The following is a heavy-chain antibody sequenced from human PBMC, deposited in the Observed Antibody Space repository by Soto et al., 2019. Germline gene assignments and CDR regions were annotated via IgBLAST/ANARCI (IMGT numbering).Heavy chain of an antibody. CDR3: LRGGGGGLFDL. Sequence: QVQLVESGGGLVKPGGSLRLSCASSGFTFSDHYMSWIRRSPGKGLEFLSYISPRTTYKNYADSVKGRFTISRDNAKNSLYPPLNSLRAEDTAIDYCLRGGGGGLFDLWGQGTFVTVSS. D-gene: IGHD2-21*01. V-gene: IGHV3-11*06. CDR1: GFTFSDHY. J-gene: IGHJ4*02. CDR2: ISPRTTYK.